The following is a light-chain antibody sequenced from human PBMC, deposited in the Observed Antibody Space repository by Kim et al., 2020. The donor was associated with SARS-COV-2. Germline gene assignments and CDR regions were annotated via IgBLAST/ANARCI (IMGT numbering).Light chain of an antibody. CDR3: AAWDFSLNGNWV. Sequence: RTTISLSDSIPTVTDNTVHWARHLPGTAPTLLTYNNNPLPSWVPDRFFGSKSGSSASLAISGLQSEDEADYYCAAWDFSLNGNWVFGGGTQLTVL. V-gene: IGLV1-44*01. CDR2: NNN. CDR1: IPTVTDNT. J-gene: IGLJ3*02.